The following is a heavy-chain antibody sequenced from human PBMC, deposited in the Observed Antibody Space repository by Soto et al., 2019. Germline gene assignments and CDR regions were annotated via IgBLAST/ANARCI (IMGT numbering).Heavy chain of an antibody. CDR2: IYYSGST. CDR3: AREEGYYGSGSYYNAHHYYGMDV. D-gene: IGHD3-10*01. CDR1: GGSISGYY. J-gene: IGHJ6*02. V-gene: IGHV4-59*01. Sequence: SETLSLTCTVSGGSISGYYWRWIRQPPGKGLEWMGYIYYSGSTNYNPSLKSRVTISVDTSKNQFSLKLSSVTAADTAVYYCAREEGYYGSGSYYNAHHYYGMDVWGQGTTVTVSS.